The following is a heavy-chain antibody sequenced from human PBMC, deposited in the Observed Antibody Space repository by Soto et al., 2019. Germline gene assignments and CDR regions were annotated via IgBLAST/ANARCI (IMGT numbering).Heavy chain of an antibody. CDR1: GFTFSSYG. CDR2: ISYDGSNK. CDR3: ARRAYYDSSGTLDN. V-gene: IGHV3-30*03. Sequence: LRLSCAASGFTFSSYGMHWVRQAPGKGLEWVAVISYDGSNKYYADSVKGRFTISRDNSKNSLYLQMNSLRDEDTAVYYCARRAYYDSSGTLDNWGQGTLVTVSS. D-gene: IGHD3-22*01. J-gene: IGHJ4*02.